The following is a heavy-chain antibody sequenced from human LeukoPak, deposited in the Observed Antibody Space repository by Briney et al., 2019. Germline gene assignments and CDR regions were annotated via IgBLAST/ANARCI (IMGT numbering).Heavy chain of an antibody. J-gene: IGHJ4*02. V-gene: IGHV3-48*03. CDR1: GFTFSSYE. D-gene: IGHD4-23*01. Sequence: GGSLRLSCAASGFTFSSYEMHWVRQAPGKGLEWVSYISSSGSTIYYADSLKGQFTISKDNAKNSLYLQMNSLRAEDTAVYYCARDYGGSSPFDYWGQGTLVTVSS. CDR3: ARDYGGSSPFDY. CDR2: ISSSGSTI.